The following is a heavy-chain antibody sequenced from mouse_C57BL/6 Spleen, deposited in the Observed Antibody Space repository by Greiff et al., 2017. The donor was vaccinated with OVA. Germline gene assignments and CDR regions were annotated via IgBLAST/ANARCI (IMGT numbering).Heavy chain of an antibody. V-gene: IGHV1-55*01. CDR3: ARGARYPLYYAMDY. D-gene: IGHD2-12*01. Sequence: QVQLKESGAELVKPGASVKMSCKASGYTFTSYWITWVKQRPGQGLEWIGDIYPGSGSTNYNEKFKSKATLTVDTSSSTAYMQLSSLTSEDSAVYYCARGARYPLYYAMDYWGQGTSVTVSS. CDR1: GYTFTSYW. J-gene: IGHJ4*01. CDR2: IYPGSGST.